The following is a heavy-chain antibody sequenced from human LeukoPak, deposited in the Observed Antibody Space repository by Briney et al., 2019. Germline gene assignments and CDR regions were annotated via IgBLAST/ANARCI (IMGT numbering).Heavy chain of an antibody. Sequence: SETLSLTCTVSGGSISSNIYSWGWFRQPPGKGLGWIGSIYYSGSTYYNPSLQSRVTISVDTSKNQFSLKLSSVTAADTAAYYCARAPSDSSGYSSYYYYMDVWGKGTTVTVSS. CDR2: IYYSGST. CDR1: GGSISSNIYS. CDR3: ARAPSDSSGYSSYYYYMDV. J-gene: IGHJ6*03. D-gene: IGHD3-22*01. V-gene: IGHV4-39*07.